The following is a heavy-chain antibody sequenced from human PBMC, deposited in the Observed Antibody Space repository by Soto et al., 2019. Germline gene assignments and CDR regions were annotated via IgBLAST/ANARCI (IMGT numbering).Heavy chain of an antibody. V-gene: IGHV4-34*01. D-gene: IGHD4-4*01. Sequence: RSLTCAVYGGSFSGYYWSWIRQPPGKGLEWIGEINHSGSTNYNPSLKSRVTISVDTSKNQFSLKLSSVTAADTAVYYCARGGNYVFHYYGMDVWGQGTTVTVSS. CDR3: ARGGNYVFHYYGMDV. CDR1: GGSFSGYY. J-gene: IGHJ6*02. CDR2: INHSGST.